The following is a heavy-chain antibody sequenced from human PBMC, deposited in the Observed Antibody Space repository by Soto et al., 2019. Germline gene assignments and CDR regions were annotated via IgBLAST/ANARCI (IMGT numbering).Heavy chain of an antibody. Sequence: PSETLSLTCAVHGGSFCGYYWSWIRQPPWKGLEWIGEINHSGSTNWNPSLKSRGTISVDTSKNQFSLKMSSVTAADTAVYFCARGRVRGVINFDYWGQGTLVTVSS. CDR2: INHSGST. J-gene: IGHJ4*02. CDR1: GGSFCGYY. V-gene: IGHV4-34*01. CDR3: ARGRVRGVINFDY. D-gene: IGHD3-10*01.